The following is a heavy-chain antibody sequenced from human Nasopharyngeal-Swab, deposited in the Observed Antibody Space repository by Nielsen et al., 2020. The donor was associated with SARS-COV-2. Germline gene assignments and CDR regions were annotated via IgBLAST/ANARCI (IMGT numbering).Heavy chain of an antibody. CDR1: GFTFRASA. CDR3: TRCGGGCYSGRDY. CDR2: IRSKGNNYAT. D-gene: IGHD2-15*01. Sequence: GGSLRPSCAPSGFTFRASAIHWVRKACGEGPEWVARIRSKGNNYATAYSASVKGRFIIFRDDPTNTAYLQMNSLKTEDTAMYYCTRCGGGCYSGRDYWGQGTLVTVSS. V-gene: IGHV3-73*01. J-gene: IGHJ4*02.